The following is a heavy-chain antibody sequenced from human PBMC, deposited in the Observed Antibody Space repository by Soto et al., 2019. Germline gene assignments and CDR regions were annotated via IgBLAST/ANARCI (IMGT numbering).Heavy chain of an antibody. J-gene: IGHJ6*02. Sequence: ASVKVSCKASGYTFTSCGISWVRQAPGQGLEWMGWISAYDGNTNYAQKLQGRVTMTTDTSTSTAYMELRSLRSDDTAVYYCASGVGHYYYYGMDVWGQGTTVTVSS. CDR3: ASGVGHYYYYGMDV. D-gene: IGHD2-8*01. CDR2: ISAYDGNT. CDR1: GYTFTSCG. V-gene: IGHV1-18*04.